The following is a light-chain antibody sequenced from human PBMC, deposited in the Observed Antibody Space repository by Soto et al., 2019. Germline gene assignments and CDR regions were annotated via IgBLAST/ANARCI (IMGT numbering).Light chain of an antibody. CDR2: EVI. V-gene: IGLV2-14*01. CDR3: SSYTTTSTVL. J-gene: IGLJ2*01. CDR1: SSDVGGYNY. Sequence: QSALTQPASVSGSPGQSITISCTGTSSDVGGYNYVSWYQQHPGKVPKLMIYEVINRPSGVSTRFSGSKSGNTASLTISGLQAEDEADYYCSSYTTTSTVLFGGGTKLTVL.